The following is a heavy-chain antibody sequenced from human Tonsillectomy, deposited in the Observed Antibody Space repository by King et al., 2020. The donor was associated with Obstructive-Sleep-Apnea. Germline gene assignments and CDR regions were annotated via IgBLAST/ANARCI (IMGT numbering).Heavy chain of an antibody. V-gene: IGHV3-30*03. D-gene: IGHD3-22*01. CDR3: ARDRGRITMIDPRSYGMDV. Sequence: VQLVESGGGVVQPERSLTLSCAASRFTFSNYGMDWVRQAPGKGLEWVAVISYDGSNKFYADSVKGRFTISRDNSKNTLYLQMNSLRAEDTAVCYCARDRGRITMIDPRSYGMDVWGQGTTVTVSS. CDR1: RFTFSNYG. J-gene: IGHJ6*02. CDR2: ISYDGSNK.